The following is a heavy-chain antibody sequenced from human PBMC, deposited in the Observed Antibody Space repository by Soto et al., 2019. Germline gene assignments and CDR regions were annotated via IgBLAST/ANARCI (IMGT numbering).Heavy chain of an antibody. Sequence: QIALRESGPTLVKPAQTLTLTCTFSGFSLSTNGVGVGWIRQPPGKALEWLELIYWDDDKRYSPSLKSRLTITRDTSKNQVVLTMTNMDPVDTATYYCAHRFGLPTSDSSGHHSECFQYWGQGTLVTVSS. CDR2: IYWDDDK. CDR3: AHRFGLPTSDSSGHHSECFQY. D-gene: IGHD3-22*01. CDR1: GFSLSTNGVG. V-gene: IGHV2-5*02. J-gene: IGHJ1*01.